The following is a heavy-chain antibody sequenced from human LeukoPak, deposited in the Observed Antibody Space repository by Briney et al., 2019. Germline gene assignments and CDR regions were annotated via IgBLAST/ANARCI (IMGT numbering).Heavy chain of an antibody. V-gene: IGHV3-21*01. CDR2: ISSSSSYI. Sequence: GGSLRLSCAASGFIFSSYAMSWVRQAPGKGLEWVSSISSSSSYIYYADSVKGRFTISRDNAKNSLYLQMNSLRAEDTAVYYCARDFRQQLVHKGDYWGQGTLVTVSS. CDR3: ARDFRQQLVHKGDY. D-gene: IGHD6-13*01. CDR1: GFIFSSYA. J-gene: IGHJ4*02.